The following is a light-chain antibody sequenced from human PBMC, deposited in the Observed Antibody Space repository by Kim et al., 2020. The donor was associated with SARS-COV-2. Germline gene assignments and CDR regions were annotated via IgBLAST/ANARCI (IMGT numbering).Light chain of an antibody. CDR1: KRVNSNY. CDR3: QQYDTSSYT. J-gene: IGKJ2*01. CDR2: GAS. Sequence: PGERATLSCRASKRVNSNYLAWYQQKPGQAPRLLIYGASSRATAIPDRFSGSGSGTDFTLTINRLEPEDFAVYYCQQYDTSSYTFGQGTKLEI. V-gene: IGKV3-20*01.